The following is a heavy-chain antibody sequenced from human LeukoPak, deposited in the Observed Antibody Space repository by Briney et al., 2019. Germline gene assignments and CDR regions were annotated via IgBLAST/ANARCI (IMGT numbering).Heavy chain of an antibody. J-gene: IGHJ4*02. Sequence: PSETLSLTCAVYGGSFSGYYWSWIRQPPGEGLEWIGEINHSGSTNYNPSLKSRVTISVDTSKNQFSLKLSSVTAADTAVYYCARNQYYYDSSQETTKNDYWGQGTLVTVSS. D-gene: IGHD3-22*01. CDR3: ARNQYYYDSSQETTKNDY. V-gene: IGHV4-34*01. CDR2: INHSGST. CDR1: GGSFSGYY.